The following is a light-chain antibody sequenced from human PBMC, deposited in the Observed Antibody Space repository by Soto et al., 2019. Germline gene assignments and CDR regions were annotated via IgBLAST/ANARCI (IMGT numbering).Light chain of an antibody. Sequence: DIQLTQSPSFLSASVGDRVTITCRASQGIRSYLAWYQQKPGKAPKLLIYAASTLQSGVPSRFSGSGSGTEFTLTNSSLQPVDFATYYCQQLNSYPYTFGQGTKLEIK. CDR3: QQLNSYPYT. CDR2: AAS. V-gene: IGKV1-9*01. J-gene: IGKJ2*01. CDR1: QGIRSY.